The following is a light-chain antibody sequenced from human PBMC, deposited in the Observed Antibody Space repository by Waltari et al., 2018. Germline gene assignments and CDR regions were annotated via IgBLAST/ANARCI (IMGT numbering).Light chain of an antibody. CDR1: PRVLYSSNNKYY. CDR3: QQYYTTPRWT. CDR2: WAS. Sequence: DIVLTQSPASLAVSLGERATINCKSSPRVLYSSNNKYYLAWYQQKTGQPPTLLIYWASTRESGVPDRFSCSGSGTDFTLTISSLQAEDVAVYYCQQYYTTPRWTFGQGTKVEIK. J-gene: IGKJ1*01. V-gene: IGKV4-1*01.